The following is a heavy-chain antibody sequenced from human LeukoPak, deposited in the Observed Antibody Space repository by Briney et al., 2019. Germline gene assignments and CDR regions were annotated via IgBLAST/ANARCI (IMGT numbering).Heavy chain of an antibody. J-gene: IGHJ4*02. CDR3: AKRVDYSSSSGGYFDY. V-gene: IGHV3-23*01. CDR2: ISDSGGST. CDR1: GFSFGTYG. D-gene: IGHD6-6*01. Sequence: PGRSLRLSCAASGFSFGTYGMSWVRQAPGKGLEWVSGISDSGGSTFYADSVKGRFTISRDNSKNTLYLQMKSLRAEDTAVYYCAKRVDYSSSSGGYFDYWGQGTLVTVSS.